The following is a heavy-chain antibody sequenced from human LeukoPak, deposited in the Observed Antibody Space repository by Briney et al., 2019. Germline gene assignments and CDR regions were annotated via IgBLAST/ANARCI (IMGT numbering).Heavy chain of an antibody. J-gene: IGHJ4*02. D-gene: IGHD3-10*01. V-gene: IGHV1-24*01. CDR1: GFTFGDYA. CDR3: ATISWPWMVREPRDY. Sequence: GGSLRLSCTASGFTFGDYAMSWFRQAPGKGLEWMGGFDPEDGETIYAQKFQGRVTMTEDTSTDTAYMELSSLRSEDTAVYYCATISWPWMVREPRDYWGQGTLVTVSS. CDR2: FDPEDGET.